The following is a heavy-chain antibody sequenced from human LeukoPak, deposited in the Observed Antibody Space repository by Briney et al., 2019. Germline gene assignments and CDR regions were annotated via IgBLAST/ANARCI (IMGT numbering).Heavy chain of an antibody. CDR2: IYSDNT. Sequence: GGSLRLSCTVSGFTVSSNSMSWVRQAPGKGLEWVSFIYSDNTHYSDSVKGRFTISRDNAKNSLYLQMNSLRAEDTAVYYCAKDRGYCSGGSCYSGGLFDYWGQGTLVTVSS. CDR3: AKDRGYCSGGSCYSGGLFDY. V-gene: IGHV3-66*03. J-gene: IGHJ4*02. CDR1: GFTVSSNS. D-gene: IGHD2-15*01.